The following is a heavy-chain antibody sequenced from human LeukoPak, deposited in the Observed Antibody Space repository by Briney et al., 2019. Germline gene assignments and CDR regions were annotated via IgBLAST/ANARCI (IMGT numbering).Heavy chain of an antibody. CDR1: GFTFSSYA. Sequence: GGSLRLSCAASGFTFSSYAVSWVRQAPGKGLEWVSAISGSGGSTYYADSVKGRFTISRDNSKNTLYLQMNSLRAEDTAVYYCAKEAERYYYGSGSNYFDYWGQGTLVTVSS. CDR3: AKEAERYYYGSGSNYFDY. D-gene: IGHD3-10*01. J-gene: IGHJ4*02. V-gene: IGHV3-23*01. CDR2: ISGSGGST.